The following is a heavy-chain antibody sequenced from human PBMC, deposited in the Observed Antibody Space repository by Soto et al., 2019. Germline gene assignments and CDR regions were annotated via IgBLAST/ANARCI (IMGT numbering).Heavy chain of an antibody. D-gene: IGHD6-13*01. CDR3: VRAVRKGLPAIAGWFDP. CDR1: GDSITSDNFY. Sequence: SETLSLTCTVSGDSITSDNFYWGWIRQPPGEGLEWIGTLYHTGSTYKNPSFRGRATISVDTSKTQFSLKLTSVIAADTAVYWCVRAVRKGLPAIAGWFDPWGQGIPVTVSS. J-gene: IGHJ5*02. CDR2: LYHTGST. V-gene: IGHV4-39*01.